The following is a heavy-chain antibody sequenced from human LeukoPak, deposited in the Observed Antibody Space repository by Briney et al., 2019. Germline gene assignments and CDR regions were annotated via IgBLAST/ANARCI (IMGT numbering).Heavy chain of an antibody. D-gene: IGHD3-9*01. CDR1: GFTFSSYG. J-gene: IGHJ4*02. V-gene: IGHV3-30*18. CDR3: AKDRGYYDISTPLDY. Sequence: GGSLRLSCAASGFTFSSYGMHWVRQAPGKGLEWVAVISYDGSNKYYADSVKGRFTISGGNSKNTLYLQMNSLRAEDTAVYYCAKDRGYYDISTPLDYWGQGTLVTVSS. CDR2: ISYDGSNK.